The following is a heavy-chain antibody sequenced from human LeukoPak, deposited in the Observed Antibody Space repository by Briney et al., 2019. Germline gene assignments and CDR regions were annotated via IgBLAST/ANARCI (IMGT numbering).Heavy chain of an antibody. Sequence: GGSLRLSCAASGFIFSSYSMSWVRQAPGKGLEWVSVITGSGGNTYYAASLNARFTISKDNSKNTVYLQMNSLRAEDTALYYCAKDGGGSYCGGDCYWFSFRYYGMDVWGQGTTVTVSS. CDR2: ITGSGGNT. CDR3: AKDGGGSYCGGDCYWFSFRYYGMDV. V-gene: IGHV3-23*01. D-gene: IGHD2-21*02. CDR1: GFIFSSYS. J-gene: IGHJ6*02.